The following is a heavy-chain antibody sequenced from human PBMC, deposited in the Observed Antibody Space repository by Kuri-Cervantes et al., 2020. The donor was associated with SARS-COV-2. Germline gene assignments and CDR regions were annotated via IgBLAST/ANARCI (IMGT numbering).Heavy chain of an antibody. D-gene: IGHD3-3*01. CDR3: ARGNYDFSSGYYPFDY. Sequence: ESLKISCAVYGGSFNDYYWGWTWIRQPPGKGLEWLGEINHSGTTTSNPSLKSRVTISLDTSRDQILLRLSSVTAADTAVYYCARGNYDFSSGYYPFDYWGQGTPVTVSS. CDR2: INHSGTT. J-gene: IGHJ4*02. CDR1: GGSFNDYY. V-gene: IGHV4-34*01.